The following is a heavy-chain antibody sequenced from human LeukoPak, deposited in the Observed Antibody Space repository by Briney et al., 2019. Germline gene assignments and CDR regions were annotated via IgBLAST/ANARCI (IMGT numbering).Heavy chain of an antibody. CDR3: ARELFGSGSCPDY. J-gene: IGHJ4*02. Sequence: GGSLRLSCTAPGLTFSSYAIHWIRQAPGRGLGWVALGWHGGSNKYYADSVKGRFTISRDNSKNTVYLQMNGLRAEDTPVYYCARELFGSGSCPDYWGQGTLVTVSS. CDR2: GWHGGSNK. V-gene: IGHV3-33*01. D-gene: IGHD3-10*01. CDR1: GLTFSSYA.